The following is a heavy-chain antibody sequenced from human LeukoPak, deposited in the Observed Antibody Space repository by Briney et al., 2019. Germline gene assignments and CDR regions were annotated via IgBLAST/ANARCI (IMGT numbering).Heavy chain of an antibody. CDR1: GYRFTIYW. J-gene: IGHJ3*02. CDR2: IYPGDSDT. CDR3: ARRQSGSNPQAFDI. V-gene: IGHV5-51*01. Sequence: GESLKISFKGSGYRFTIYWIGWVRQVPGKGLEWVGLIYPGDSDTRYSPSFQGQVTMSADKSISTAYLQWSSLKASDTAMYYCARRQSGSNPQAFDIWGQGTMVSVSS. D-gene: IGHD3-10*01.